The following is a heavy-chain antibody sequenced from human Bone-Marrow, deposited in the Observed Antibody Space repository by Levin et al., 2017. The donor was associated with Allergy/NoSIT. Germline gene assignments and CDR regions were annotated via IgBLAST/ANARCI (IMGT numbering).Heavy chain of an antibody. CDR1: GGSFSGYY. CDR3: ARWRSGVGVGYFDY. D-gene: IGHD2-8*02. J-gene: IGHJ4*02. CDR2: INHSGST. V-gene: IGHV4-34*01. Sequence: ESLKISCAVYGGSFSGYYWSWIRQPPGKGLEWIGEINHSGSTNYNPSLKSRVTISVDTSKNQFSLKLSSVTAADTAVYYCARWRSGVGVGYFDYWGQGTLVTVSS.